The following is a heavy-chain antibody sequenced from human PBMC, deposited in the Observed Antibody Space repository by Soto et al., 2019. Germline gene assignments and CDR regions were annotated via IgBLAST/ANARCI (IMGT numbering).Heavy chain of an antibody. D-gene: IGHD3-16*01. V-gene: IGHV1-46*01. CDR2: INPSSGTT. CDR3: AREWANNTVIGGVTYRYYHGMDV. CDR1: GYSFTTYY. Sequence: ASVRGSCKASGYSFTTYYIQWLLHAPGHGPEWLGIINPSSGTTRYAQNFQGRVTLTRDTSTSTVYMELTGLRPEDSAVYYCAREWANNTVIGGVTYRYYHGMDVWGQGTTVTVSS. J-gene: IGHJ6*02.